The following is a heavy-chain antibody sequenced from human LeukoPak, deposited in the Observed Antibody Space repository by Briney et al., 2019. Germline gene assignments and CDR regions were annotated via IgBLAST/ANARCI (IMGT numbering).Heavy chain of an antibody. CDR2: ISGSGNYI. CDR1: GFTFSSYS. D-gene: IGHD6-6*01. V-gene: IGHV3-21*01. Sequence: GGSVRLSCAASGFTFSSYSMNWARQAPGKGLEWVSSISGSGNYIYYADSVMGRFTISRDNAKNSLYLQMNSLRAEDTAVYRCARVFDYSGSSLDYGGAGNLVTVSS. CDR3: ARVFDYSGSSLDY. J-gene: IGHJ4*02.